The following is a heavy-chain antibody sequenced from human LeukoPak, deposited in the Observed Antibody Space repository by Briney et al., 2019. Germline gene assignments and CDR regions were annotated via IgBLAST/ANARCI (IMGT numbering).Heavy chain of an antibody. CDR1: GDSINSGGYY. CDR3: AREVAAAGWFDP. D-gene: IGHD2-15*01. Sequence: PSQTLSLTCTVSGDSINSGGYYWSWIRQPPGKGLEWIGYIYHSGSTYYNPSLKSRVTISVDRSKNQFSLKLSSVTAADTAVYYCAREVAAAGWFDPWGQGTLVTVSS. V-gene: IGHV4-30-2*01. CDR2: IYHSGST. J-gene: IGHJ5*02.